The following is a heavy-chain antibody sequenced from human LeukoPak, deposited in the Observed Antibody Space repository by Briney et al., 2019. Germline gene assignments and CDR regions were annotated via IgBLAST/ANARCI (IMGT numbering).Heavy chain of an antibody. CDR1: GFTFSSYE. CDR3: ARSIAAADPTGY. Sequence: GGSLRLSCAASGFTFSSYETNWVRQAPGKGLEWVSHISSSGSTIYYADSVKGRFTISRDTAKNSLYLQMNSLRAEDTAVYYCARSIAAADPTGYWGQGTLVTVSS. CDR2: ISSSGSTI. J-gene: IGHJ4*02. V-gene: IGHV3-48*03. D-gene: IGHD6-25*01.